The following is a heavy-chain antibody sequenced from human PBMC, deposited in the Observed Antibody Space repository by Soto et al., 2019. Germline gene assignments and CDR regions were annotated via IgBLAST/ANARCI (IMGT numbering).Heavy chain of an antibody. J-gene: IGHJ4*02. CDR2: ISYTGKT. CDR3: ARTTYNDLFISDF. D-gene: IGHD3-9*01. Sequence: QVQLQESGPGLVKPSQTLSLTCSVSGASINSANNYWSWIHQLPGKGLEWIGFISYTGKTYYNPPLKSRVTISVDTSENQFSLNLTSVAAADTAVYYCARTTYNDLFISDFWGQGTLVTVSS. CDR1: GASINSANNY. V-gene: IGHV4-31*03.